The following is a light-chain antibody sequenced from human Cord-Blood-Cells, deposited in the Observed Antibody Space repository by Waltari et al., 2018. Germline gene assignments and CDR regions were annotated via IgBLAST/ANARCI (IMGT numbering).Light chain of an antibody. CDR3: QQRSNWLT. V-gene: IGKV3-11*01. CDR2: DAS. J-gene: IGKJ4*01. Sequence: ELVLTQSPATLSLSPGERATLSCRARQSVSSYLAWYQQKPGQAPRLLIYDASNRATGIPARFSGSGSGTDFTLTSSSLEPEDFAVYYCQQRSNWLTFGGGTKVEIK. CDR1: QSVSSY.